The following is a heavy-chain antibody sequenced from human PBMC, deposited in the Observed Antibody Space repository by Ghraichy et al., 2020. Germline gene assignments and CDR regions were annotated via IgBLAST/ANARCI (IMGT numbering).Heavy chain of an antibody. CDR1: GLTFSDHA. CDR2: IGGSGGGT. J-gene: IGHJ4*02. D-gene: IGHD2-2*02. Sequence: GGSLRLSCAASGLTFSDHAMGWVRQAPGKGLEWVSGIGGSGGGTYYADSVKGRFTISRDNSKNTLYLLMNRLRVEDTAIYYCAKGVVVVVPAAIPYDSWGQGTLVTVAP. V-gene: IGHV3-23*01. CDR3: AKGVVVVVPAAIPYDS.